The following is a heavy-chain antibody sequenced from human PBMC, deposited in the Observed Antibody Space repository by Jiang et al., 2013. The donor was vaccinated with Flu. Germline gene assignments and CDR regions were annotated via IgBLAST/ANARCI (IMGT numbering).Heavy chain of an antibody. V-gene: IGHV2-70*11. J-gene: IGHJ4*02. CDR2: IDWDDDK. Sequence: NPTQTLTLTCTFSGFSLSTSGMCVSWIRQPPGKALEWLARIDWDDDKYYSTSLKTRLTISKDTSKNQVVLTMTSMDPVDTATYYCARTADSSGYHGVFDYWGQGTLVTVSS. D-gene: IGHD3-22*01. CDR1: GFSLSTSGMC. CDR3: ARTADSSGYHGVFDY.